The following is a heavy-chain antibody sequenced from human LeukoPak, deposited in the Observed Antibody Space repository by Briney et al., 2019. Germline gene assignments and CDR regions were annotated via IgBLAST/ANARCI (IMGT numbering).Heavy chain of an antibody. CDR1: GFSLSSYD. Sequence: GGSLRLSCAASGFSLSSYDMNWVRQAPGKGLEWVSSISTSSTFIYYTYSVKGRFTISRDNAKNSLYLQMNSLSDEDTAVYYCARADCSSSTCYLRSSWFDPWGQGTLVTVSS. CDR3: ARADCSSSTCYLRSSWFDP. V-gene: IGHV3-21*01. D-gene: IGHD2/OR15-2a*01. CDR2: ISTSSTFI. J-gene: IGHJ5*02.